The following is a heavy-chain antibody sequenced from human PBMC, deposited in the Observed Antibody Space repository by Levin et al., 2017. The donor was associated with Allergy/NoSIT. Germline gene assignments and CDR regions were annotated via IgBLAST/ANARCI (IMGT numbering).Heavy chain of an antibody. D-gene: IGHD1-26*01. V-gene: IGHV1-2*02. Sequence: ASVKVSCKASGYTFTGYYMHWVRQAPGQGLEWMGWINPNSGGTNYAQKFQGRVTMTRDTSISTAYMELSRLRSDDTAVYYCARARTGIVGATRQKPSPPDYWGQGTLVTVSS. CDR1: GYTFTGYY. CDR3: ARARTGIVGATRQKPSPPDY. CDR2: INPNSGGT. J-gene: IGHJ4*02.